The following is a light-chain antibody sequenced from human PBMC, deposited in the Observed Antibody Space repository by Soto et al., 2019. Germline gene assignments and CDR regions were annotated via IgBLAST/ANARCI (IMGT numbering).Light chain of an antibody. J-gene: IGKJ5*01. CDR1: QSIHTS. CDR3: QQRNVWPPIT. V-gene: IGKV3-11*01. Sequence: VLTQSPATLSLSPGERGTLSCRASQSIHTSLAWYQQKSGKPPRLVIYDSTLRANGVPDRFGGSRSGTEFTLTINSLEPEDFAVYYCQQRNVWPPITFGQGTRLEI. CDR2: DST.